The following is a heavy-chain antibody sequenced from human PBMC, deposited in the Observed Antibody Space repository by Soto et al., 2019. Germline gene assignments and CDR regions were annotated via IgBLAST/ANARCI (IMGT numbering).Heavy chain of an antibody. CDR3: ARDAGKELRYFDWLSKDLDY. D-gene: IGHD3-9*01. J-gene: IGHJ4*02. Sequence: SVKVSCKASGGTFSSYTISWVRQAPGQGLEWMGRIIPILGIANYAQKFQGRVTITADKSTSTAYMELSSLRSEDTAVYYCARDAGKELRYFDWLSKDLDYWGQGTLVTVSS. CDR1: GGTFSSYT. V-gene: IGHV1-69*04. CDR2: IIPILGIA.